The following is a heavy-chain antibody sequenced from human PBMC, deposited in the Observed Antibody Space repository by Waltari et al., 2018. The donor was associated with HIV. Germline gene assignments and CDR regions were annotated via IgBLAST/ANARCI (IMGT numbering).Heavy chain of an antibody. CDR1: GFTFNTFS. J-gene: IGHJ4*02. CDR2: ISSTSSFI. D-gene: IGHD3-3*01. CDR3: ASEDFWSGPHN. Sequence: EVQLVESGGGLVKPGGSLRLSCVVSGFTFNTFSMKWVRQAPGKGLEWVSSISSTSSFIYYADSVKGRFTISRDNGKNSLYLQINKLRVEDTAVYYCASEDFWSGPHNWGQGTLVTVSS. V-gene: IGHV3-21*01.